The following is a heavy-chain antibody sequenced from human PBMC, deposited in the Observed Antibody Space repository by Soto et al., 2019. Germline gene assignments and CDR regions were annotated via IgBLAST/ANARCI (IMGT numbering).Heavy chain of an antibody. Sequence: PSETLSLTCIVSGDSVTSGSYYWTWLRQPPGKGLEWIGYISYTGRTKYNPSLQSRVTISVDTSKNDFSLNLSSVTAADTDVYFCAREWGLLPYYVMNVWGHGTAVTVS. CDR2: ISYTGRT. V-gene: IGHV4-61*03. D-gene: IGHD7-27*01. CDR3: AREWGLLPYYVMNV. CDR1: GDSVTSGSYY. J-gene: IGHJ6*02.